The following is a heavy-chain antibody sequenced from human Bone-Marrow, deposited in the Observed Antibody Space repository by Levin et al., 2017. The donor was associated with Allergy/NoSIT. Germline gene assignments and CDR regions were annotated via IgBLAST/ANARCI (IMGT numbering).Heavy chain of an antibody. Sequence: SVKVSCKASGGRFSNYAISWVRQAPGQGLEWMGGIIPAFGSTNYAQKFQGRVTIIADESTSTAYMELPSLKAEDTAVYYCARARDGYYGSGSFDCWGQGTLLTVSS. CDR2: IIPAFGST. V-gene: IGHV1-69*13. D-gene: IGHD3-10*01. CDR3: ARARDGYYGSGSFDC. CDR1: GGRFSNYA. J-gene: IGHJ4*02.